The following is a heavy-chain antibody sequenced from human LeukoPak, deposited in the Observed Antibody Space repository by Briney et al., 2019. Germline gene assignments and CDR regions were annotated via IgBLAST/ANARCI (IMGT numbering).Heavy chain of an antibody. V-gene: IGHV4-59*01. Sequence: SETLSLTCTVSGGSISGYFWSWIRQPPGKGLEWIGYISYSGNTNHNPSLKSRVTISLDTSKNQFSLKVRSVTAADTAVYHCTREFGSAFDPWGQGTLVTVSS. D-gene: IGHD3-10*01. CDR2: ISYSGNT. CDR1: GGSISGYF. J-gene: IGHJ5*02. CDR3: TREFGSAFDP.